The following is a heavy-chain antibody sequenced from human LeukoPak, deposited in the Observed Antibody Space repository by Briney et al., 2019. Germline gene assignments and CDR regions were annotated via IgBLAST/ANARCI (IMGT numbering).Heavy chain of an antibody. J-gene: IGHJ4*02. Sequence: GGSLRVSCAASGFTFNTYWMTWVRQAPGKGLEWVANIKQDGSEKYYVDSVKGRFTISRDNAKNSLYLQMNSLRAEDTAVYYCARGLGYSYGRPYYFDYWGQGTLVTVSS. CDR1: GFTFNTYW. V-gene: IGHV3-7*01. D-gene: IGHD5-18*01. CDR2: IKQDGSEK. CDR3: ARGLGYSYGRPYYFDY.